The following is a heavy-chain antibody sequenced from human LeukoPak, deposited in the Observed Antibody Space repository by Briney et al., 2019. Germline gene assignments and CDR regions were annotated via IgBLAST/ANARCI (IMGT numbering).Heavy chain of an antibody. V-gene: IGHV3-74*01. Sequence: GGSLRLSCAASGFTFSFYRMYWVRQAPGKRLVWVSRIDRDGSTTTYADSVRGRFTVSRDNAKNTLYLQMNSLRAEDTAVYYCARDAVAWAFDIWGQGTMVTVSS. CDR1: GFTFSFYR. CDR2: IDRDGSTT. J-gene: IGHJ3*02. D-gene: IGHD2-15*01. CDR3: ARDAVAWAFDI.